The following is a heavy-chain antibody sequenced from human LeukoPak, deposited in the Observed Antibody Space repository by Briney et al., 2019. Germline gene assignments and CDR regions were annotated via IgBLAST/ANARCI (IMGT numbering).Heavy chain of an antibody. D-gene: IGHD1-26*01. CDR3: ARDKAVGAAIFFDY. Sequence: PSQTLSLTCTVSGGSISGYYWSWIRQPPGKGLEWIGYIYYSGSTSYNPSLKSRVTMSVDTSKKQFSLKVSSLTAADTAVYYCARDKAVGAAIFFDYWGQGTLVTVSS. CDR2: IYYSGST. CDR1: GGSISGYY. J-gene: IGHJ4*02. V-gene: IGHV4-59*01.